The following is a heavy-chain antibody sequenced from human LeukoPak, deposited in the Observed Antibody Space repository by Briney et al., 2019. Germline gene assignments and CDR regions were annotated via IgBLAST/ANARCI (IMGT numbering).Heavy chain of an antibody. Sequence: SEALSLTCAVYGGSFSDYYWSWIRQPPGKGLEWIGEINHGGSTNYNPSLKSRVTLSVDTSKNQFSLKLTSVTAADTAVYYCARDGYSTPDVWGQGTTVTVSS. CDR2: INHGGST. D-gene: IGHD6-13*01. V-gene: IGHV4-34*01. CDR3: ARDGYSTPDV. J-gene: IGHJ6*02. CDR1: GGSFSDYY.